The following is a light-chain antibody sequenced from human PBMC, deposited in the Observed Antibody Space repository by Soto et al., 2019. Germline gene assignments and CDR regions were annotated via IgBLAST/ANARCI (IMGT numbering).Light chain of an antibody. CDR3: QSYDSSLSGWV. Sequence: QSVLTQPPSVSGAPGQRVTISCSGSSSNIGAGYNVHWYQQLPGTAPKLLISDNSSRPSGVPDRFSGSKSDTSASLAITGLQAEDEADYYCQSYDSSLSGWVFGGGTKLTVL. J-gene: IGLJ3*02. V-gene: IGLV1-40*01. CDR1: SSNIGAGYN. CDR2: DNS.